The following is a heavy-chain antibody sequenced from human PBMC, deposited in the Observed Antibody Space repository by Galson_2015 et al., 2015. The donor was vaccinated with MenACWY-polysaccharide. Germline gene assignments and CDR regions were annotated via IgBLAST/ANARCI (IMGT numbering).Heavy chain of an antibody. Sequence: ETLSLTCTVSGGSLSSYRWTWIRQPPGKGLEWIGYIYYTGTTKYNPSLTSRVTISVDTSKKYFSLKLSSVTAADTAVYYCAGLMAGSPFGWFDPWGQGTLVTVSS. V-gene: IGHV4-59*01. D-gene: IGHD6-19*01. CDR1: GGSLSSYR. J-gene: IGHJ5*02. CDR2: IYYTGTT. CDR3: AGLMAGSPFGWFDP.